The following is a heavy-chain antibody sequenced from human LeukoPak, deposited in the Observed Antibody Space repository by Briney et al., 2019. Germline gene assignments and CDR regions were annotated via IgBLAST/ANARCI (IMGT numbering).Heavy chain of an antibody. D-gene: IGHD2-21*02. CDR3: ARGSIRGGDWDY. J-gene: IGHJ4*02. Sequence: SETLSLTCAVSGGSISSSNWWSWVRQPPGKGLEWIGEIYHSGSTNYNPSLKRRVTIPVDKSKNQFSLKLSSVTAADTAVYYWARGSIRGGDWDYWGQGTLVTVSS. V-gene: IGHV4-4*02. CDR2: IYHSGST. CDR1: GGSISSSNW.